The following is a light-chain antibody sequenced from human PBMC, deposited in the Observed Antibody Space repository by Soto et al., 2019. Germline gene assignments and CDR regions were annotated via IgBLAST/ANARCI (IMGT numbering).Light chain of an antibody. CDR3: CSYVSSKTYV. Sequence: QSALTQPASVSGSPGQSITISCTGTSSDVAGYNYVSWYQQYPGKVPKLVIYEVNNRPSGVSYRFSGSKSGNTASLTISGLQAEDEADYYCCSYVSSKTYVFGTGTKVTVL. CDR2: EVN. V-gene: IGLV2-14*01. J-gene: IGLJ1*01. CDR1: SSDVAGYNY.